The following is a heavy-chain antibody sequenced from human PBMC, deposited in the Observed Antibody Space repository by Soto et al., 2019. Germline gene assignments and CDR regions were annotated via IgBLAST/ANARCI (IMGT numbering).Heavy chain of an antibody. CDR3: ARVGRRIAAAGTGWFDP. CDR2: IHPNSGGT. V-gene: IGHV1-2*02. D-gene: IGHD6-13*01. CDR1: GYIFTGYY. J-gene: IGHJ5*02. Sequence: QVQLVQSGAEVKKPGASVKVSCKASGYIFTGYYLHWVRQAPGQGLEWMGWIHPNSGGTNYAQKFQGRVTMTRDTSISTAYMELSRLRSDDTAVYYCARVGRRIAAAGTGWFDPWGQGTLVTVSS.